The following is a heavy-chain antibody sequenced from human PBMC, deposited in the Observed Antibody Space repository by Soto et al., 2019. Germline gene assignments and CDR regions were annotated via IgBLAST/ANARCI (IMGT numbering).Heavy chain of an antibody. CDR2: IYYSGST. J-gene: IGHJ4*02. CDR1: GGSISSSSYY. CDR3: ASRYYDFWSGRLDY. D-gene: IGHD3-3*01. V-gene: IGHV4-39*01. Sequence: PSETLSLTCTVSGGSISSSSYYWGWIRQPPGKGLGWIGSIYYSGSTYYNPSLKSRVTISVDTSKNQFSLKLSSVTAADTAVYYCASRYYDFWSGRLDYWGQGTLVTVSS.